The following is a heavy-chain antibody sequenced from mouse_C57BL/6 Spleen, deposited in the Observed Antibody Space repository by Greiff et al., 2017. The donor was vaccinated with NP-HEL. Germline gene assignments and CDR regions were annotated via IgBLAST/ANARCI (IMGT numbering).Heavy chain of an antibody. CDR1: GYTFTSYW. Sequence: VQLQQPGAELVKPGASVKLSCKASGYTFTSYWMHWVKQRPGRGLGWIGRIDPNSGGTKYNEKFKSKATLTVDKPSSTAYMQLSSLTSEDSAVYYCARSEYYGSSPFAYWGQGTLVTVSA. J-gene: IGHJ3*01. V-gene: IGHV1-72*01. CDR3: ARSEYYGSSPFAY. D-gene: IGHD1-1*01. CDR2: IDPNSGGT.